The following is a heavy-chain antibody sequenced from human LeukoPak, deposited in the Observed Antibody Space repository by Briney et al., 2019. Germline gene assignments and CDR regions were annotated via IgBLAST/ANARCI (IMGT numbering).Heavy chain of an antibody. CDR3: ARDNSVRDEAWWFNP. CDR2: IIPIFGTA. J-gene: IGHJ5*02. CDR1: GGTFSSYA. D-gene: IGHD5-24*01. Sequence: ASVKVSCKASGGTFSSYAISWVRQAPGQGLEWMGGIIPIFGTANYAQKFQGRVTITADKSTSTAYMELSSLRSEDTAVYYCARDNSVRDEAWWFNPWGQGTLVTVSS. V-gene: IGHV1-69*06.